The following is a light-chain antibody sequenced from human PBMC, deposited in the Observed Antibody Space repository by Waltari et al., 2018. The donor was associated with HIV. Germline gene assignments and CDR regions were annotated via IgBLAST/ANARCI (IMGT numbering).Light chain of an antibody. CDR2: DNN. Sequence: QSVLTQSPSASGAPGQRVAISCSGSSSNIGSNRVTWYQHRPGTAPKLLIFDNNQRPSGVPDRFSGSKSGSSASLAISGLQYEDEADYYCAAWDGSLNGYVFGTGTQVTVL. J-gene: IGLJ1*01. CDR3: AAWDGSLNGYV. CDR1: SSNIGSNR. V-gene: IGLV1-44*01.